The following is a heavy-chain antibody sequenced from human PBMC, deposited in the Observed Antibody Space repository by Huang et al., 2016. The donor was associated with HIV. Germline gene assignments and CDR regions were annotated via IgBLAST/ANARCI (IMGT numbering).Heavy chain of an antibody. J-gene: IGHJ6*02. V-gene: IGHV3-21*01. CDR3: ATEETTYGYGWASSGYGMDV. CDR1: GFTFSSYS. Sequence: EVQLVESGGGLVKPGGSLRLSCAASGFTFSSYSMNWVRQAPGKGLEWVSSISSRSSVIYSADSMKCRVTTSRDNGKKSRCLRMNSLRAEDTAVYYCATEETTYGYGWASSGYGMDVWGQGTTVTVSS. CDR2: ISSRSSVI. D-gene: IGHD4-17*01.